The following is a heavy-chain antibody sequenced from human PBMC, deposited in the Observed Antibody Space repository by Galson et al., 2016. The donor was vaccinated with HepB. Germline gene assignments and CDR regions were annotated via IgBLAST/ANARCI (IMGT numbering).Heavy chain of an antibody. Sequence: SLRLSCAASGFTFDDYAMHWVRQVSGRGLEWVSGDSWNSENIGYADSVKGRFTISRDNANNSLYLQMNSPRAEDTALYYCAKGRVRNSRSSDIDYWGQGTLVAVSS. CDR2: DSWNSENI. J-gene: IGHJ4*02. D-gene: IGHD6-6*01. V-gene: IGHV3-9*01. CDR3: AKGRVRNSRSSDIDY. CDR1: GFTFDDYA.